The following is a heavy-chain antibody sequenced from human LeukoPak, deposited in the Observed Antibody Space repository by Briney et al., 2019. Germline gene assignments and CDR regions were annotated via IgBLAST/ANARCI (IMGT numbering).Heavy chain of an antibody. CDR2: IYPGDSDT. V-gene: IGHV5-51*01. Sequence: GESLKISCKGSGYSFTSYWIGWVRPMPGKGLEWMGIIYPGDSDTRYSPSFQGQVTISADKSISTAYLQWSSLKASDTAMYYCARLGIVGATTSDDAFDIWGQGTMVTVSS. CDR3: ARLGIVGATTSDDAFDI. D-gene: IGHD1-26*01. J-gene: IGHJ3*02. CDR1: GYSFTSYW.